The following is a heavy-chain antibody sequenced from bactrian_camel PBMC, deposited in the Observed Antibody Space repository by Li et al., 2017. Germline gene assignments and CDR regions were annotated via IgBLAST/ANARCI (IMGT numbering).Heavy chain of an antibody. CDR1: GFSFSSAW. J-gene: IGHJ4*01. V-gene: IGHV3S6*01. CDR2: IYSHGSNT. D-gene: IGHD5*01. Sequence: VQLVESGGGLVQPGGSLRISSAASGFSFSSAWMYWVRQAPGKGLEWVSSIYSHGSNTYYADSVKGRFTVSQDSAENTVNLQMNSLNTDDTALYYCTVSTGRGDSYWGQGTQVTVS. CDR3: TVSTGRGDSY.